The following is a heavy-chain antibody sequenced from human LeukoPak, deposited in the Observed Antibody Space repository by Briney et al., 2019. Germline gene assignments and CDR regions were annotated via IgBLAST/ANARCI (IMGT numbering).Heavy chain of an antibody. J-gene: IGHJ5*02. V-gene: IGHV4-30-4*01. CDR3: ARGRGDYGKKFDP. CDR1: GGSISSGDYY. D-gene: IGHD4-17*01. Sequence: PSETLSLTCVVSGGSISSGDYYWTWIRQPPGKGLEWIGYIYHSGNTYYNQSLKSRVTISVDTSKNQFSLKLSSVTAADTAVYYCARGRGDYGKKFDPWGQGTLVTVSS. CDR2: IYHSGNT.